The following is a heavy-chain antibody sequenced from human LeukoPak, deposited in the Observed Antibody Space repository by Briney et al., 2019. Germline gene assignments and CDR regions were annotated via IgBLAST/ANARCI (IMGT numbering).Heavy chain of an antibody. CDR3: ARDGGY. V-gene: IGHV3-48*01. CDR2: IGSSSNSI. J-gene: IGHJ4*02. Sequence: PGGSLRLSCAASGFTFSSYSMNWVRQAPGKGLEWVSYIGSSSNSIYYADSVKGRFTISRDDAKNSLYLQMNSLRAEDTAVYYCARDGGYWGQGTLVTVSS. D-gene: IGHD3-16*01. CDR1: GFTFSSYS.